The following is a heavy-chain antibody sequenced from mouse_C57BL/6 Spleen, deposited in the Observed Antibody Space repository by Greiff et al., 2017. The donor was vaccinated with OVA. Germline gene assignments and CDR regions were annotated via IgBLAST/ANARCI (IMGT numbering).Heavy chain of an antibody. CDR3: ARSTTVVAEGFAY. CDR2: INPNNGGT. Sequence: VQLQQSGPELVKPGASVKISCKASGYTFTDYYMNWVKQSHGKSLEWIGGINPNNGGTSYNQKFKGKATLTVDKSSSTAYMELRSLTSEDSAVYYCARSTTVVAEGFAYWGQGTLVTVSA. J-gene: IGHJ3*01. D-gene: IGHD1-1*01. CDR1: GYTFTDYY. V-gene: IGHV1-26*01.